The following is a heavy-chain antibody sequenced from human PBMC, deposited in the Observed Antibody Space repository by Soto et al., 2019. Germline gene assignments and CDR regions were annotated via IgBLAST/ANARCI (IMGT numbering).Heavy chain of an antibody. V-gene: IGHV4-34*01. CDR1: GGSFSGYY. CDR3: ARGLDWGSRLD. CDR2: INHSGST. J-gene: IGHJ4*02. D-gene: IGHD7-27*01. Sequence: SETLSLTCAVYGGSFSGYYWSWIRQPPGKGLEWIGEINHSGSTNYNPSLKSRVTISVDTSKNQFSLKLSSVTAADTAVYYCARGLDWGSRLDWGQGTLVTVSS.